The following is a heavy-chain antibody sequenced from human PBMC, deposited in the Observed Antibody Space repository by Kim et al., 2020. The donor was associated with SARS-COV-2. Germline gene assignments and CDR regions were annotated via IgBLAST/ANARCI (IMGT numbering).Heavy chain of an antibody. CDR2: ISWNSGSI. V-gene: IGHV3-9*01. J-gene: IGHJ6*03. D-gene: IGHD3-3*01. CDR3: AKDISARPWSGYSIPYYYYYYMDV. CDR1: GFTFGDYA. Sequence: GGSLRLSCAASGFTFGDYAMHWVRQAPGKGLEWVSGISWNSGSIGYADSVKGRFTISRDNAKNSLYLQMNSLRAEDTALYYCAKDISARPWSGYSIPYYYYYYMDVWGKGTTVTVSS.